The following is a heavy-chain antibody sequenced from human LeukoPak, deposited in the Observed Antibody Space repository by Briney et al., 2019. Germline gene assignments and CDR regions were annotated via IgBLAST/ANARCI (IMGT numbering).Heavy chain of an antibody. J-gene: IGHJ3*02. D-gene: IGHD6-19*01. V-gene: IGHV4-34*01. CDR2: INHRGST. Sequence: SETLSLTCAVYGGSFSDYYWTWIRQPPGKGLEWIGEINHRGSTHYNPSLKSRVTISVDTSKKQFSLKLSSVTAADTAVYYYATYSTGFDIWGQGTVVTVSS. CDR3: ATYSTGFDI. CDR1: GGSFSDYY.